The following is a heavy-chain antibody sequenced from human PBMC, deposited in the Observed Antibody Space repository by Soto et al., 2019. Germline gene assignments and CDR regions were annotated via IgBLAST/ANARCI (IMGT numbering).Heavy chain of an antibody. CDR1: GGTFSSYA. D-gene: IGHD2-2*01. Sequence: QVQLVQSGAEVKKPGSSVKVSCKASGGTFSSYAISWVRQAPGQGLEWMGGIIPIFGTANYAQKFQGRVTITADESTSTAYRELSSLRSEDTAVYYCARRSGSSTSCYSAYYYYGMDVWGQGTTVTVSS. CDR2: IIPIFGTA. J-gene: IGHJ6*02. CDR3: ARRSGSSTSCYSAYYYYGMDV. V-gene: IGHV1-69*01.